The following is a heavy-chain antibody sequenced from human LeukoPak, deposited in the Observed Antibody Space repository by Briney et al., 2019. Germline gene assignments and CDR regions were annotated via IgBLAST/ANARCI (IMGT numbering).Heavy chain of an antibody. CDR2: IIPIFGTA. V-gene: IGHV1-69*13. J-gene: IGHJ6*02. Sequence: SVTVSCTASGGTFSIYAISWVRQAPGQGLEWMGGIIPIFGTANYAQKFQGRVTITADESTSTAYMELSSLRSEDTAVYYCASLLRVSYGMDVWGQGTTVTVSS. CDR3: ASLLRVSYGMDV. CDR1: GGTFSIYA. D-gene: IGHD1-26*01.